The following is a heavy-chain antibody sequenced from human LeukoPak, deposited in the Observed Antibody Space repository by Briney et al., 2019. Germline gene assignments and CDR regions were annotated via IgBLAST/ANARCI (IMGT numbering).Heavy chain of an antibody. CDR3: AKDPGDLSNLPSDY. V-gene: IGHV3-23*01. CDR1: GFTFSSYA. Sequence: PGGSLRLSCAASGFTFSSYAMSWVRQAPGKGLEWVSAISGSGGSTYYADSVKGRFTISRNNSKNTLYLQMNSLRAEDTAVYYCAKDPGDLSNLPSDYWGQGTLVTVSS. J-gene: IGHJ4*02. CDR2: ISGSGGST. D-gene: IGHD7-27*01.